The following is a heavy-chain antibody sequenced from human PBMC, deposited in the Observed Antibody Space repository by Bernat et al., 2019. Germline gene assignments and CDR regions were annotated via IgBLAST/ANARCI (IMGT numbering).Heavy chain of an antibody. V-gene: IGHV3-33*01. CDR2: IWYDGSNK. CDR1: GFTFSSYG. CDR3: ATSGYDYYFDY. Sequence: QVQLVESGGGVVQPGRSLRLSCAASGFTFSSYGMHWVRQAPGKGLEWVAVIWYDGSNKYYADSVKGRFTISRDNSKNTLYLQMNSLRAEDTAVYYCATSGYDYYFDYWGQGTLVTVSS. J-gene: IGHJ4*02. D-gene: IGHD5-12*01.